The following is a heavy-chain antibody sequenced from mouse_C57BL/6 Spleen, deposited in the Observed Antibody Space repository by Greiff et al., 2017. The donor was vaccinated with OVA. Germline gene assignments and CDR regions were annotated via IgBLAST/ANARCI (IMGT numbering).Heavy chain of an antibody. V-gene: IGHV10-1*01. J-gene: IGHJ1*03. CDR1: GFSFNTYA. CDR3: VRTHYGSSYRYFDV. D-gene: IGHD1-1*01. CDR2: IRSKSNNYAT. Sequence: EVKLMESGGGLVQPKGSLKLSCAASGFSFNTYAMNWVRQAPGKGLEWVARIRSKSNNYATYYADSVKDRFTISRDDSESMLYLQMNNLKTEDTAMYYCVRTHYGSSYRYFDVWGTGTTVTVSS.